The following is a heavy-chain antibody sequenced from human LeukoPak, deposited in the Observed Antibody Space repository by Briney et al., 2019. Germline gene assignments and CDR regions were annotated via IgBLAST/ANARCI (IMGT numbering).Heavy chain of an antibody. Sequence: ASVKVSCKASGYTFTGYYMHWVRQAPGQGLEWMGWINPNSGGTNYAQKFQGRVTMTRDTSISTAYMELSRLRSDDTAVYYCARELEMATIFSDYWGQGTLVTVSS. CDR2: INPNSGGT. J-gene: IGHJ4*02. CDR3: ARELEMATIFSDY. CDR1: GYTFTGYY. D-gene: IGHD5-24*01. V-gene: IGHV1-2*02.